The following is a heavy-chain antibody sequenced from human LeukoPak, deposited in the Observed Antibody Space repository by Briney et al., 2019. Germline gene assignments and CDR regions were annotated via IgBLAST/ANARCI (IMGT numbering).Heavy chain of an antibody. CDR3: ATLKMVYSSSWYGDDAFDI. Sequence: PSETLSLTCTVSGGSISSSSYYWGWIRQPPGKGLEWIGSIYYSGSTYYNPSLKSRVTISVDTSKNQFSLKLSSVTAADTAVYYCATLKMVYSSSWYGDDAFDIWGQGTMVTVSS. CDR2: IYYSGST. CDR1: GGSISSSSYY. V-gene: IGHV4-39*01. J-gene: IGHJ3*02. D-gene: IGHD6-13*01.